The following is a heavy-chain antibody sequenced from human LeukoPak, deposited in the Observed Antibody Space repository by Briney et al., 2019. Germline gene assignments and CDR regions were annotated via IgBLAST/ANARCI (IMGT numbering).Heavy chain of an antibody. CDR1: GGTFSSYT. Sequence: GASVKVSCKASGGTFSSYTISWVRQAPGQGLEWMGRIIPILGIANYAQKFQGRVTITADKSTSTAYMELSSLRSKDTAVYYCARGADYDFWSFFDPWGQGTLVTVSS. CDR2: IIPILGIA. CDR3: ARGADYDFWSFFDP. D-gene: IGHD3-3*01. V-gene: IGHV1-69*02. J-gene: IGHJ5*02.